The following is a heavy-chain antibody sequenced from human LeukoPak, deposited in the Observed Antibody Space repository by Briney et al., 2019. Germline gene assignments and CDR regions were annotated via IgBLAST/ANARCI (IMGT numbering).Heavy chain of an antibody. CDR1: GFTFSDAW. D-gene: IGHD3-10*01. CDR2: IKSKTDGGTT. Sequence: GRSLRLSCAASGFTFSDAWMYWVRQAPGKGLEWVGHIKSKTDGGTTDYAAPVKGRFTISRDDSKNTLSLQMNSLKTEDTAVYYCATLLRGYWGQGTLVTVSS. CDR3: ATLLRGY. J-gene: IGHJ4*02. V-gene: IGHV3-15*01.